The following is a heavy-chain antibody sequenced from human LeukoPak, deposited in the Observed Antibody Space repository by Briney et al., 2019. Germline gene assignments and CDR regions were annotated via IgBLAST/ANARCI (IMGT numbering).Heavy chain of an antibody. CDR3: ARDRGEYSSSSAYYSYYYMDV. D-gene: IGHD6-6*01. CDR1: GGSISSYY. V-gene: IGHV4-4*07. Sequence: PSETLSLTCTVSGGSISSYYWSWIRQPAGQGLEWIGRFYTSGSTNYNPSLKSRVTMSVDTSKNQFSLKLTSVTAADTAVYYCARDRGEYSSSSAYYSYYYMDVWGKGTTVTVSS. CDR2: FYTSGST. J-gene: IGHJ6*03.